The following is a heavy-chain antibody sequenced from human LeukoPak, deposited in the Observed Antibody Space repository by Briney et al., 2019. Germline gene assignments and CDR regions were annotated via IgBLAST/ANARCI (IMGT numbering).Heavy chain of an antibody. J-gene: IGHJ4*02. CDR3: ARRAPSGYFDS. Sequence: SETLSLTCTVSGVSMMTYYWSWVRQPPGKGLEWIGYIYFSGSTNYNASLQGRLSISLDTSKNQFSMSLTSVTAADTAVYYCARRAPSGYFDSWGQGTLVTVSS. D-gene: IGHD3-10*01. CDR1: GVSMMTYY. CDR2: IYFSGST. V-gene: IGHV4-59*01.